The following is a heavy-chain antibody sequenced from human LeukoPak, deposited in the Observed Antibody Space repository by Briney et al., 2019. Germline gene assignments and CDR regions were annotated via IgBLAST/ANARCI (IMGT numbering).Heavy chain of an antibody. CDR2: INPNSGGT. D-gene: IGHD3-10*01. Sequence: ASVKVSCKASGYTFTGYYMHWVRQAPGQGLEWMGWINPNSGGTNYAQKFQGRVTMTRDTSISTAYMELSRLRSDDTAVYYCARDWVSFGGSRYYYYMDVWGKGTTVTVSS. J-gene: IGHJ6*03. CDR1: GYTFTGYY. V-gene: IGHV1-2*02. CDR3: ARDWVSFGGSRYYYYMDV.